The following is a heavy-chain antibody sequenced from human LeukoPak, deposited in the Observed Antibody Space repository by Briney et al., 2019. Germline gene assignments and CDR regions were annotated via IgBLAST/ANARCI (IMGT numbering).Heavy chain of an antibody. V-gene: IGHV3-30*02. J-gene: IGHJ4*02. Sequence: GGSLRLSCTASGFTVSSNYMSWVRQAPGKGLEWVAFIRYDGSNKYYADSVKGRFTISRDNSKNTLYLQMNSLRAEDTAVYYCAKDRFYDFDYWGQGILVAVSS. CDR2: IRYDGSNK. D-gene: IGHD3-16*01. CDR3: AKDRFYDFDY. CDR1: GFTVSSNY.